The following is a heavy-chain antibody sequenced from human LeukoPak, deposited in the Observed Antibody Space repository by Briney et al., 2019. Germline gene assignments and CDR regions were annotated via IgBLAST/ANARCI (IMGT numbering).Heavy chain of an antibody. Sequence: PGGSLRLPCAASGFTFSNAWMSWVRQAPGKGLEWVGRIKSKTDGGTTDYAAPVKGRFTISRDDSKNTLYLQMNSLKTEDTAVYYCTTVGNPITMVRGVIVVDYWGQGTLVTVPS. CDR1: GFTFSNAW. CDR2: IKSKTDGGTT. D-gene: IGHD3-10*01. V-gene: IGHV3-15*01. CDR3: TTVGNPITMVRGVIVVDY. J-gene: IGHJ4*02.